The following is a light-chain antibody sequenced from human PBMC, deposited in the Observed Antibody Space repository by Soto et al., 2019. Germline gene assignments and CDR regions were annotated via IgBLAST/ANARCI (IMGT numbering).Light chain of an antibody. V-gene: IGKV1-33*01. CDR1: QDISNY. Sequence: DIQMTQSPSSLSASVGDRVTITCQASQDISNYLNWYQQKPGKAPKLLIYDASNLETGVPSRISGSGSGTDFTFTISTLQPEDTATYYCQQYDNFPFTFGPGTKVDIK. J-gene: IGKJ3*01. CDR3: QQYDNFPFT. CDR2: DAS.